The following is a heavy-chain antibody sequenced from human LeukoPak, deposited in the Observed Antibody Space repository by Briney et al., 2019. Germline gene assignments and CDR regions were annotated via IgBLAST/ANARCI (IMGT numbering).Heavy chain of an antibody. V-gene: IGHV1-69*13. Sequence: SVKVSCKASGGTFSSYAISWVRQAPGQGPEWMGGIIPIFGTANYAQKFQGRVTITADESTSTAYMELSSLRSEDTAVYYCALGYGGNTEDYYGMDVWGQGTTVTVSS. CDR3: ALGYGGNTEDYYGMDV. CDR1: GGTFSSYA. CDR2: IIPIFGTA. J-gene: IGHJ6*02. D-gene: IGHD4-23*01.